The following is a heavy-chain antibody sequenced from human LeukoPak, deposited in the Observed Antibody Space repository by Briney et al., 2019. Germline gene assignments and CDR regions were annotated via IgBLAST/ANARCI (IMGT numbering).Heavy chain of an antibody. CDR3: VKDNPVCHV. D-gene: IGHD2-2*01. J-gene: IGHJ6*04. V-gene: IGHV3-30*02. CDR2: IRNDGSDT. CDR1: GFTFSDNG. Sequence: PAGSLGPSCTASGFTFSDNGMHWARQAPGKGLEWVAFIRNDGSDTYYADSVKGRFTISRDNAKNTLYLQMNSLTTEDTAVYYCVKDNPVCHVWGKGTTVAVSS.